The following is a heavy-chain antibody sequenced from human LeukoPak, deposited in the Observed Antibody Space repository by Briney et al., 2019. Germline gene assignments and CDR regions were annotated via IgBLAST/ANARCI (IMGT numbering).Heavy chain of an antibody. CDR2: ISGSGGST. Sequence: PGGSLRLSCAASGFTFTTYGMSWVRQAPGKGLEWVSAISGSGGSTYYADSVKGRFTISRHNSKNTLYLQMNSLRAEDTAVYYCARDQRITMVRGVREPYYYYYGMDVWGQGTTVTVSS. CDR1: GFTFTTYG. CDR3: ARDQRITMVRGVREPYYYYYGMDV. D-gene: IGHD3-10*01. V-gene: IGHV3-23*01. J-gene: IGHJ6*02.